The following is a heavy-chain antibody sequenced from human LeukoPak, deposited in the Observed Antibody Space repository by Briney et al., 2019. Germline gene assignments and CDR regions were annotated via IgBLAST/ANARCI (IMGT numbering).Heavy chain of an antibody. Sequence: ETLSLTCAVYGGSFSGYYWSWVRQAPGEGLEWVATINEDGSKTYYVDSVKGRFTISRDNAKSSLSLQMSSLRVEDTAVYYCARDVGYGDSWGQGTLVTVSS. CDR3: ARDVGYGDS. CDR1: GGSFSGYY. V-gene: IGHV3-7*01. CDR2: INEDGSKT. D-gene: IGHD5-12*01. J-gene: IGHJ4*02.